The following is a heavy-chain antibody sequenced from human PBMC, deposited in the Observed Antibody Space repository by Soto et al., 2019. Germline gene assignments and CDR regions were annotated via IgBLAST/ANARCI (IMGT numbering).Heavy chain of an antibody. CDR1: GASVSSYF. Sequence: SETLSLTCTVSGASVSSYFWSWVRQPPGKGLEWIGYIYNSGRTNYNPSLKSRVTISLDTSDNDFSLRPTSLTAADTAVYYCARVHSGWSSGHGLDVWGQGTTVTVSS. J-gene: IGHJ6*02. V-gene: IGHV4-59*02. D-gene: IGHD6-19*01. CDR3: ARVHSGWSSGHGLDV. CDR2: IYNSGRT.